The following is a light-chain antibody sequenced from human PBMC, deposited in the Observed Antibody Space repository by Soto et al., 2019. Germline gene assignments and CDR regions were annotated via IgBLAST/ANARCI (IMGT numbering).Light chain of an antibody. Sequence: QSVLTQPPSVSEAPRRRVTISCSGSSSNIGNNAVNWYQQLPGKAPKLLIYYDDLLPSGVSDRFSASKSGTSASLAISGLQSEDEAVYHGAAWEDWLNGYVFGRGTKVTVL. CDR3: AAWEDWLNGYV. J-gene: IGLJ1*01. CDR1: SSNIGNNA. V-gene: IGLV1-36*01. CDR2: YDD.